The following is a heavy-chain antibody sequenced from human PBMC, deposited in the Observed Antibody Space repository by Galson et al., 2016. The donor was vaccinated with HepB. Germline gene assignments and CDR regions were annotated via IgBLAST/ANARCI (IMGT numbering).Heavy chain of an antibody. V-gene: IGHV3-20*04. CDR1: GLRFDDSG. D-gene: IGHD6-6*01. CDR3: ARRLAAQDSFDT. Sequence: SLRLSCAVSGLRFDDSGMSWVRQAPGKGLEWVSGINWNGGWTGYADSVKGRFTLSRDNARNSTFLQMNSLRAEDTAFYYCARRLAAQDSFDTWGQGTMVSVS. CDR2: INWNGGWT. J-gene: IGHJ3*02.